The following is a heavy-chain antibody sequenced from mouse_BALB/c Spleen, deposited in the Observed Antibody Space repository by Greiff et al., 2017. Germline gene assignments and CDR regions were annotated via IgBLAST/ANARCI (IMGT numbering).Heavy chain of an antibody. CDR1: GYTFTSYY. CDR3: TRNDYGGSWYFDV. J-gene: IGHJ1*01. V-gene: IGHV1S81*02. Sequence: VQLQQPGAELVKPGASVTLSCKASGYTFTSYYMYWVKQRPGQGLEWIGGINPSNGGTNFNEKFKSKATLTVDKSSSTAYMQLSSLTSEDSAVYYCTRNDYGGSWYFDVWGAGTTVTVSS. D-gene: IGHD2-4*01. CDR2: INPSNGGT.